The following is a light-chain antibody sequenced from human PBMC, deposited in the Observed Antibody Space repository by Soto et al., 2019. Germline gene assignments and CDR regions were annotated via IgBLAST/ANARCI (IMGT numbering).Light chain of an antibody. CDR1: QSVSNNH. V-gene: IGKV3-20*01. CDR3: HQYNSWPRGT. Sequence: EIVLTQSPGTLSLSPGERATLSCRASQSVSNNHLAWYQQKPGQAPRLLIYGASNRATGIPDRFSGSGSGTDFTLTISRLEPEDSAVYYCHQYNSWPRGTFGPGTKVDIK. J-gene: IGKJ3*01. CDR2: GAS.